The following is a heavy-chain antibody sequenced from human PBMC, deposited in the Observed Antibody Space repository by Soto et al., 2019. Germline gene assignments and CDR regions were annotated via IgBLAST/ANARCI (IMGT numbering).Heavy chain of an antibody. CDR1: GFSLSDYW. CDR2: IKQDGSDR. CDR3: ARGRGWLHDY. V-gene: IGHV3-7*01. D-gene: IGHD6-19*01. Sequence: EVQLVESGGGLVQLGGSLRLSCAASGFSLSDYWMNWVRQAPGKGLEWVAIIKQDGSDRYYVDSVKGRFTISRDNAKNSLYLQMSSLRVEDTALYYCARGRGWLHDYWGQGTLVTVSS. J-gene: IGHJ4*02.